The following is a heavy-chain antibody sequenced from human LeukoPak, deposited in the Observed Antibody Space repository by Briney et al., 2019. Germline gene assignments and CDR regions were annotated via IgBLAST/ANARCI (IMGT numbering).Heavy chain of an antibody. CDR2: IIPIFGTA. CDR3: SSHCLPFFEWLGPCL. D-gene: IGHD3-3*01. V-gene: IGHV1-69*05. Sequence: ASVKVSCKASGGTFSSYAISWVRQAPGQGLEWMGGIIPIFGTANYAQKFQGRVTITTDESTSTAYMELSSLRSEDTAVYYCSSHCLPFFEWLGPCLWGQGTLVTVSS. J-gene: IGHJ4*02. CDR1: GGTFSSYA.